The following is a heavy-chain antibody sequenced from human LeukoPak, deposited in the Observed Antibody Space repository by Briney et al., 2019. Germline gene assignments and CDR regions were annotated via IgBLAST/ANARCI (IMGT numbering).Heavy chain of an antibody. D-gene: IGHD5-24*01. CDR3: ASLPYGSLAQGY. Sequence: GGSPRLSCAASGFTFSSYWMHWVRQAPGKGLVWVSRINSDGSFTSYVDSVKGRFTIARDNAKNTLYLQMNSLRAEDTAVYYCASLPYGSLAQGYWGQGTLVTVSS. CDR1: GFTFSSYW. CDR2: INSDGSFT. V-gene: IGHV3-74*01. J-gene: IGHJ4*02.